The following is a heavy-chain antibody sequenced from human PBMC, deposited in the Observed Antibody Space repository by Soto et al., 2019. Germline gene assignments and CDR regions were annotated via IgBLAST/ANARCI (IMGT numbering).Heavy chain of an antibody. CDR3: ARGRRFTSSWFFFDS. V-gene: IGHV4-30-4*01. J-gene: IGHJ4*02. D-gene: IGHD6-13*01. Sequence: SETLSLTCIVSGGSISGGDFYWSWIRQPPGKGLEWIGYIYYTGNTDYNSSLKSRIKISVDTSKNQFSLKLTSVTAADTAVYYCARGRRFTSSWFFFDSWGQGTLVTVSS. CDR1: GGSISGGDFY. CDR2: IYYTGNT.